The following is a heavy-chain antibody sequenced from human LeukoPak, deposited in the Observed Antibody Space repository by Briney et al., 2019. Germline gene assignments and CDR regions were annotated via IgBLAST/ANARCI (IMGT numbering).Heavy chain of an antibody. V-gene: IGHV1-46*01. CDR3: ARVSYSSGWSDY. J-gene: IGHJ4*02. Sequence: ASVKVSCKASGYTFTSYYMHWVRQAPGQGLEWMGIINPSGGSTSYAQKFQGRVTMTRDTSTSTVYMELSSLRSEDTAVFYWARVSYSSGWSDYWGQGTLATASS. CDR2: INPSGGST. CDR1: GYTFTSYY. D-gene: IGHD6-19*01.